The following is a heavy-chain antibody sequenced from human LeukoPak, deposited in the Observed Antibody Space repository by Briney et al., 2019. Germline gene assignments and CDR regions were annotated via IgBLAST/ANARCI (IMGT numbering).Heavy chain of an antibody. Sequence: ASVKVSCRASGYTFTSYAMHWVRQAPGQRLEWMGWINAGNGNTKYSQKFQGRVTITRDTSASTAYMELSSLRSEDTAVYYCASTYCSGGSCYGKWWFDPWGQGTLVTVSS. V-gene: IGHV1-3*01. J-gene: IGHJ5*02. CDR3: ASTYCSGGSCYGKWWFDP. CDR2: INAGNGNT. CDR1: GYTFTSYA. D-gene: IGHD2-15*01.